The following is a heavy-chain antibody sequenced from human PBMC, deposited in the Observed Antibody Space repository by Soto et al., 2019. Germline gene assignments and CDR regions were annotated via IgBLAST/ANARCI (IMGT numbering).Heavy chain of an antibody. CDR1: GVTFSSYT. CDR2: VGGNGDAK. Sequence: EVQLLESGGDLVQPGGSLRLSCAASGVTFSSYTMTWVRRAPGKGLEWVSDVGGNGDAKLYADSVKGRFTISRDNSKNTLYLQLERLSAEDTAIYYCAKTGRPGDYYRGFDSWGQGTLVTVSS. D-gene: IGHD3-22*01. CDR3: AKTGRPGDYYRGFDS. V-gene: IGHV3-23*01. J-gene: IGHJ5*01.